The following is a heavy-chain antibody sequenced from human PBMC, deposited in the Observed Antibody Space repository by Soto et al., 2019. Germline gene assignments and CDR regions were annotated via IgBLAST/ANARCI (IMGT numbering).Heavy chain of an antibody. J-gene: IGHJ6*03. CDR3: ARLDYYMDV. Sequence: GGSLRLSCAVSGFTFNYYWMSWVRQAPGKGLEWVANINQDGGETNYADSVEGRFTISRENGENTLYLQMNSLRAEDTAVYYCARLDYYMDVWGTGTKVTVSS. V-gene: IGHV3-7*01. CDR2: INQDGGET. D-gene: IGHD6-13*01. CDR1: GFTFNYYW.